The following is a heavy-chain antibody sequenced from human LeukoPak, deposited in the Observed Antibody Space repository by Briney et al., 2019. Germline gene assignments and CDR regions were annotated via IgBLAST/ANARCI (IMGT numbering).Heavy chain of an antibody. CDR1: GYTFTGYY. J-gene: IGHJ4*02. Sequence: ASVKVSCKASGYTFTGYYMHWVRQAPGQGLEWMGWISAYNGSTNYAQKLQGRVTMTTDTSTSTAYMELRSLRSDDTAVYYCAREEGYDLESYFDYWGQGTLVTVSS. D-gene: IGHD5-12*01. V-gene: IGHV1-18*04. CDR2: ISAYNGST. CDR3: AREEGYDLESYFDY.